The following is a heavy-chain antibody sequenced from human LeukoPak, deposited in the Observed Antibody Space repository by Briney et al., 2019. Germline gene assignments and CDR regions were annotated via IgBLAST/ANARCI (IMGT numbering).Heavy chain of an antibody. D-gene: IGHD3-22*01. CDR2: INTNTGNP. V-gene: IGHV7-4-1*02. Sequence: ASVKVSCKASGYTFTSYAMNWVRQAPGQGLEWMGWINTNTGNPTYAQGFTGRFVFSLDTSVSTAYLQISSLKAEDTAVYYCALRVTMIANDAFDIWGQGTMVTVSS. CDR1: GYTFTSYA. J-gene: IGHJ3*02. CDR3: ALRVTMIANDAFDI.